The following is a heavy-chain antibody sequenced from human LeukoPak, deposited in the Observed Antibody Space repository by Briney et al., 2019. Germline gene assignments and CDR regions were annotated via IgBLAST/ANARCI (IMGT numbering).Heavy chain of an antibody. J-gene: IGHJ4*02. CDR1: GVSISSSPDY. D-gene: IGHD2-15*01. CDR2: IYYSGHT. Sequence: SETLSLTCTVSGVSISSSPDYWGWIRQPPGKGLEWIGSIYYSGHTYYNPSLKSRVTISVDTSNNQFSLKLSSVTAADTAIYYCASEYCSGDSCEGGHFDYWGQGTLVTVSS. CDR3: ASEYCSGDSCEGGHFDY. V-gene: IGHV4-39*07.